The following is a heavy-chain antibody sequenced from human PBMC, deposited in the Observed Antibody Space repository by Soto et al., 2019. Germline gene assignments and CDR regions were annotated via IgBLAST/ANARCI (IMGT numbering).Heavy chain of an antibody. V-gene: IGHV3-7*03. CDR1: DFTFRNSW. CDR2: IKPDGGAT. CDR3: FGGNGGPQ. J-gene: IGHJ4*02. D-gene: IGHD3-16*01. Sequence: VGSLRLSCATSDFTFRNSWINWVRQAPGKGLEWVANIKPDGGATNYVDSVKGRFTISRDNVRNSASLQMNSLRVEDTAVYFCFGGNGGPQWGQGTLVTVSS.